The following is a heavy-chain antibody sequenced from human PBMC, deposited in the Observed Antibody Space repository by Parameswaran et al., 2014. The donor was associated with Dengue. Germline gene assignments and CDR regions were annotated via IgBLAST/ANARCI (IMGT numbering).Heavy chain of an antibody. V-gene: IGHV4-59*01. D-gene: IGHD3-22*01. Sequence: VRQAPGKGLEWIGYMYYSGSTNYNPSLKSRVTISVDTSKNQFSLKLSSVTAADTAVYYCAMSGPGYDSSGYYYDYWGQGTLVTVSS. CDR2: MYYSGST. J-gene: IGHJ4*02. CDR3: AMSGPGYDSSGYYYDY.